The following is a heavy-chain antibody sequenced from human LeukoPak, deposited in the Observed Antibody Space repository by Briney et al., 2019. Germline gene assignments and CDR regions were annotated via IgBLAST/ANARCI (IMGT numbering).Heavy chain of an antibody. D-gene: IGHD6-19*01. Sequence: PSQTLSLTCTLSGGSISSGSYYWSWIRQPAGKGLEWIGRIDTSGSTNYNPSLKSRVTISVDTSKNQFSLKLSSVTAADTAVYYCAGAVAGTLDFDYWGQGTLVTVSS. CDR1: GGSISSGSYY. CDR3: AGAVAGTLDFDY. V-gene: IGHV4-61*02. CDR2: IDTSGST. J-gene: IGHJ4*02.